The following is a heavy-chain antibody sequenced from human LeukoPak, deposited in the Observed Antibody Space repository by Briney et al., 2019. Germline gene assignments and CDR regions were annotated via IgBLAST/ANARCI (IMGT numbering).Heavy chain of an antibody. CDR3: ARDSSGYTYYYYYGMDV. V-gene: IGHV4-31*03. CDR1: GGSVSSGGYY. CDR2: IFYSGST. Sequence: PSQTLSLTCTVSGGSVSSGGYYWSWIRQHPGKGPEWIGYIFYSGSTHYNPSLKRRVTLSLDTSKNQFSLKLSSVTAADTAVYYCARDSSGYTYYYYYGMDVWGQGTTVTVSS. D-gene: IGHD3-22*01. J-gene: IGHJ6*02.